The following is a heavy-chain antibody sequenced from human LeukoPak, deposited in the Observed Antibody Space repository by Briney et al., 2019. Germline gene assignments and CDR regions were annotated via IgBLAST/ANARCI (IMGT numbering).Heavy chain of an antibody. CDR3: SRDPRRLDY. Sequence: LSLTCAVYGGSFSGYYWSWIRQPPGKGLEWVSYISPNSGDIKYADSVKGRFTISRDNAKKSLYLQMNSLTAEDTSVYYCSRDPRRLDYWGQGALVTVSS. CDR2: ISPNSGDI. V-gene: IGHV3-11*06. CDR1: GGSFSGYY. J-gene: IGHJ4*02.